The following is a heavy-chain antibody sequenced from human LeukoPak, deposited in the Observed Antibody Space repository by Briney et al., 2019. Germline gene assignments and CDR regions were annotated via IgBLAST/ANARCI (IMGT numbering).Heavy chain of an antibody. Sequence: GGSLRLSCAVSGFPFSSYGMHWVRQAPGKGLEWLTIIWNDGSKKYYADSVKGRFTISRDNSKSTLFLQMDSLRVEDTAVYFCARAGGRTVLDAFDIWGQGTMAIVSS. CDR3: ARAGGRTVLDAFDI. D-gene: IGHD4-17*01. V-gene: IGHV3-33*01. CDR1: GFPFSSYG. J-gene: IGHJ3*02. CDR2: IWNDGSKK.